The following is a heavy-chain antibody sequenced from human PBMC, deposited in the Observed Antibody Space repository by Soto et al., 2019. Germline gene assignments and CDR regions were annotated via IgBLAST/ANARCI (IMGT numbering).Heavy chain of an antibody. CDR3: ARIYCSGGSRYGGDAFDI. V-gene: IGHV3-33*01. D-gene: IGHD2-15*01. CDR1: GFTFSSYG. Sequence: VGSLRLSCAAAGFTFSSYGRRWISQAPGKGLEWVAVIWYEGSNKYYADSVKGRFTISRDNSKNTLYLQMNSLRAEDTAVYYCARIYCSGGSRYGGDAFDIWGQGTMVTVSS. J-gene: IGHJ3*02. CDR2: IWYEGSNK.